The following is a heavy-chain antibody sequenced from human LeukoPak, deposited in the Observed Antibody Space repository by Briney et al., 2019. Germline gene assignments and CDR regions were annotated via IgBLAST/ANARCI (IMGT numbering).Heavy chain of an antibody. D-gene: IGHD6-19*01. CDR1: GFTFSSYS. V-gene: IGHV3-21*01. CDR2: ISSSSYI. Sequence: GGSLRLSCAASGFTFSSYSMNWVRQAPGKGLEWVSSISSSSYIYYADSVKGRFTISRDNAKNSLYLQMNSLRAEDTAVYYCARLYTPVAGTATLVFDYWGQGILVTVSS. J-gene: IGHJ4*02. CDR3: ARLYTPVAGTATLVFDY.